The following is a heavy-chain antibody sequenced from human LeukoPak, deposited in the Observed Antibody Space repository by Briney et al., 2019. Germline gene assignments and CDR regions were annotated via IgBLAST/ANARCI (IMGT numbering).Heavy chain of an antibody. CDR3: AREGEYYDILTGRDY. V-gene: IGHV1-18*01. CDR2: ISAYNGNT. D-gene: IGHD3-9*01. CDR1: GHTFTSYG. Sequence: ASVKVSCKASGHTFTSYGISWVRQAPGQGLEWMGWISAYNGNTNYAQKLQGRVTMTTDTSTSTAYMELRSLRSDDTAVYYCAREGEYYDILTGRDYWGQGTLVTVSS. J-gene: IGHJ4*02.